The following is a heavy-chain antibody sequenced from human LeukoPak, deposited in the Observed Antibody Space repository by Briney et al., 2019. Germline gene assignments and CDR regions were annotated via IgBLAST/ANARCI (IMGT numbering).Heavy chain of an antibody. CDR2: FDPEDGET. Sequence: GASVKVSCKVSGYTLTELSMHWVRQAPGKGLEWMGGFDPEDGETMYAQKFQDRVTMTEDTSTDTAYMELSSLRSEDTAMYYCATSGCNYGFFHHYFDYWGQGTLVTVSS. V-gene: IGHV1-24*01. J-gene: IGHJ4*02. D-gene: IGHD5-18*01. CDR1: GYTLTELS. CDR3: ATSGCNYGFFHHYFDY.